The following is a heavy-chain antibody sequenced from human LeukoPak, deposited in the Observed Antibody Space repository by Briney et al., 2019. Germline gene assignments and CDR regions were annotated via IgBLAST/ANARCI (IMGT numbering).Heavy chain of an antibody. CDR3: ARSGGYNYGYGVFDY. V-gene: IGHV4-59*01. J-gene: IGHJ4*02. D-gene: IGHD5-18*01. Sequence: SETLSLTCTVSGGSISSYYWSRIRQPPGKGLEWIGYIYYSGSTNYNPSLKSRVTISVDTSKNQFSLKLSSVTAADTAVFYCARSGGYNYGYGVFDYWGQGTLVTVSS. CDR1: GGSISSYY. CDR2: IYYSGST.